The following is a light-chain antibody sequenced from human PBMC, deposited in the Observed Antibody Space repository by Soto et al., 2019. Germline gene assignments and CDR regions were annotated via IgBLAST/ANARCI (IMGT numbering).Light chain of an antibody. CDR3: HQYHNFPWT. V-gene: IGKV1-5*03. Sequence: DIHLTQCRSTLSASVGYRVTITCRASQSINGWLAWYQQKPGKAPNLLIYEASTLESGVPSRFSGSGSGTEFTLTVSSLQPDDFATYYCHQYHNFPWTFGQGTKVDIK. J-gene: IGKJ1*01. CDR1: QSINGW. CDR2: EAS.